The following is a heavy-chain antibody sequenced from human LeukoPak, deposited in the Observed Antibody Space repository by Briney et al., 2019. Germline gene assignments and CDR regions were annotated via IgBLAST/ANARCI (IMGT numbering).Heavy chain of an antibody. CDR3: AIGVYSSSWYGDY. V-gene: IGHV3-21*04. J-gene: IGHJ4*02. Sequence: PGGSLRLSCAASGFTFSNAWMSWVRQAPEKGLEWVSSISSSSSYIYYADSVKGRFTISRDNAKNSLYLQMNSLRAEDTAVYYCAIGVYSSSWYGDYWGQGTLVTVSS. CDR2: ISSSSSYI. D-gene: IGHD6-13*01. CDR1: GFTFSNAW.